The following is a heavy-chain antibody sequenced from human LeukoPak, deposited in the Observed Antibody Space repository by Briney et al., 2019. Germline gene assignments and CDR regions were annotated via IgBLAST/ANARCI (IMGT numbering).Heavy chain of an antibody. CDR1: GASISSGSYY. V-gene: IGHV4-39*07. CDR2: IYYSGST. J-gene: IGHJ4*02. D-gene: IGHD1-26*01. Sequence: PSETLSLTCNVSGASISSGSYYWGWIRQPPGKGLEWIGSIYYSGSTCYNPSLKSRVTISVDTSKTKNKFSLKVRSVTAADTAVYYCASSYGGSYLYPFDYWGQGTLVTVSS. CDR3: ASSYGGSYLYPFDY.